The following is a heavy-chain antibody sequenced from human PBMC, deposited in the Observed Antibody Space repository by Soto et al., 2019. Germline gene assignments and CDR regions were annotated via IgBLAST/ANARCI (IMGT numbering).Heavy chain of an antibody. CDR2: IYYSGST. D-gene: IGHD5-18*01. J-gene: IGHJ4*02. CDR3: ARSLTSAGYSYGNFDY. CDR1: GGSISSYY. V-gene: IGHV4-59*01. Sequence: QVQLQESGPGLVKPSETLSLACTVSGGSISSYYWSWIRQPPGKGLEWIGYIYYSGSTNYNPSLKSRVTISVYPSKNQFSLKLSSVTAADTAVYYCARSLTSAGYSYGNFDYWGPGTLVTVS.